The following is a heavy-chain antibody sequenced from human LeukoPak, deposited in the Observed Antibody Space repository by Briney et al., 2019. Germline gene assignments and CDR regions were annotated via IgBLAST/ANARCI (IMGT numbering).Heavy chain of an antibody. CDR2: ISAYNGKT. V-gene: IGHV1-18*01. CDR1: GYTFTSYG. J-gene: IGHJ6*03. CDR3: ARDITMVRGVIIGYYYYMDV. D-gene: IGHD3-10*01. Sequence: GAVKVSCKASGYTFTSYGRSGGGQAPGEGGERRGWISAYNGKTKYAKKLQGRDALTTDTSTRTAYMEVRSLRSDDTAVYYCARDITMVRGVIIGYYYYMDVWGKGTTVTVSS.